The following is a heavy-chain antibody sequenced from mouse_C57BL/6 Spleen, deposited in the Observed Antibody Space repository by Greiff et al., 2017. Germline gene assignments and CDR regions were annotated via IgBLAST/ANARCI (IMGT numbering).Heavy chain of an antibody. J-gene: IGHJ4*01. CDR3: ARDSNYFYAMDY. D-gene: IGHD2-5*01. CDR2: IYPSDSET. CDR1: GYTFTSYW. V-gene: IGHV1-61*01. Sequence: QVQLQQPGAELVRPGSSVKLSCKASGYTFTSYWMDWVKQRPGQGLEWIGNIYPSDSETHYNQKFKDKATLTVDKSSSTAYMQLSSLTSEDSAVYYCARDSNYFYAMDYWGQGTSVTVSS.